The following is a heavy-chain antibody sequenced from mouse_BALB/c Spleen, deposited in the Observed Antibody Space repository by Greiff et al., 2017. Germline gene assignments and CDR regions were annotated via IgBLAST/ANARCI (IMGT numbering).Heavy chain of an antibody. CDR3: ARDGKRDYYAMDY. CDR2: ISTYYGDA. CDR1: GYTFTDYA. J-gene: IGHJ4*01. Sequence: QVHVKQSGAELVRPGVSVKISCKGSGYTFTDYAMHWVKQSHAKSLEWIGVISTYYGDASYNQKFKGKATMTVDKSSSTAYMELARLTSEDSAIYYCARDGKRDYYAMDYWGQGTSVTVSS. D-gene: IGHD2-1*01. V-gene: IGHV1S137*01.